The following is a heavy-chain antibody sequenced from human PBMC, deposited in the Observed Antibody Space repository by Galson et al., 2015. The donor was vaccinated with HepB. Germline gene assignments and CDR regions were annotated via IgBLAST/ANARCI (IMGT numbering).Heavy chain of an antibody. Sequence: SLRLSCAASGFTFSDYYMSWIRQAPGKGLEWVSYISNYETTIYYADSVEGRFTISRDNAKNSLFLQMNSLRAEDTAVYYCARSAYYYGSSGPYWYFDLWGRGTLVTVSS. CDR2: ISNYETTI. J-gene: IGHJ2*01. CDR3: ARSAYYYGSSGPYWYFDL. D-gene: IGHD3-22*01. V-gene: IGHV3-11*01. CDR1: GFTFSDYY.